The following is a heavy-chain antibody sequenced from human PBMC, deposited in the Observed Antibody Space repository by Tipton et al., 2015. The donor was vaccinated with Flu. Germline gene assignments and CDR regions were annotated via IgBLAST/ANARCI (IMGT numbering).Heavy chain of an antibody. Sequence: SLRLSCAASGFTFSSYWMSWVRQAPGKGLEWVANIKQDGSEKYYVDSAKGRFTISRDNAKNSLYLQMNSLRAEDTAVYYCARQRGSYAMDVWGQGTTVTVSS. CDR1: GFTFSSYW. CDR3: ARQRGSYAMDV. J-gene: IGHJ6*02. V-gene: IGHV3-7*01. CDR2: IKQDGSEK. D-gene: IGHD5-12*01.